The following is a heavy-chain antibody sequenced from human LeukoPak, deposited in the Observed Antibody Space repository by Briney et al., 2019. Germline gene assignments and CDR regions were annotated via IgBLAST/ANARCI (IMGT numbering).Heavy chain of an antibody. Sequence: GGSLRLSCAASGFTFSSYGMHWVRQAPGKGLEWVAVISYDGSNKYYADSVKGRFTISRDSSKNTLYLQMNSLRAEATAVYYCAKDTGSGWYYFDYWGQGTLVTVSS. D-gene: IGHD6-19*01. CDR2: ISYDGSNK. CDR1: GFTFSSYG. V-gene: IGHV3-30*18. CDR3: AKDTGSGWYYFDY. J-gene: IGHJ4*02.